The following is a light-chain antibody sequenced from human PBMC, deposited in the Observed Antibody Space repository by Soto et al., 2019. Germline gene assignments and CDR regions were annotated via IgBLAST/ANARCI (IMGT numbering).Light chain of an antibody. CDR2: AAS. J-gene: IGKJ1*01. CDR3: QQYYSYPPT. CDR1: QGISSY. V-gene: IGKV1-8*01. Sequence: AIRMTQSPSSLSASTGDRVTITCRASQGISSYLAWYQQKPGKAPKLLIYAASTLQSGVPPRFSGSGSGTDFTLTISCLQSEDFATYYCQQYYSYPPTFGQGTKV.